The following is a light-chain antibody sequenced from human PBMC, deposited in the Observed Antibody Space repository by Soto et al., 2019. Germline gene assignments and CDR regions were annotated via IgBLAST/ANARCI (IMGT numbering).Light chain of an antibody. V-gene: IGKV3D-20*02. CDR2: DVF. J-gene: IGKJ5*01. CDR1: QSISSSY. Sequence: EIVLTQSPGTLSLSPGERATLSCRASQSISSSYLAWYQQKPGQAPRLLIYDVFNRATGIPARFSGSGSGTDFTLTISGLEPEEFAVYYGQQRSNWPPEITFGQGTRLEIK. CDR3: QQRSNWPPEIT.